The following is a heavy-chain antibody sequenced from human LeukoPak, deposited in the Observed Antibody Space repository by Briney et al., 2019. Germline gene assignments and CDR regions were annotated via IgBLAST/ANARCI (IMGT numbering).Heavy chain of an antibody. CDR1: GFTFSPYS. CDR2: INAHRTT. D-gene: IGHD6-19*01. CDR3: ARSVEGSFDF. Sequence: GGSLRLSCATSGFTFSPYSFNWVRQAPGKGLEWISYINAHRTTYYADSVEGRFTISRDNAQNSAYLQLNSLRVEDTTMYYCARSVEGSFDFWGQGTLVTVSS. J-gene: IGHJ4*02. V-gene: IGHV3-48*01.